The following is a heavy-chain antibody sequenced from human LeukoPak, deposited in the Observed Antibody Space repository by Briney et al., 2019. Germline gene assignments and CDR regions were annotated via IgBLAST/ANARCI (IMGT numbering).Heavy chain of an antibody. D-gene: IGHD2-2*01. J-gene: IGHJ3*02. Sequence: PGGSLRLSCAASGFTFSSYAMSWVRQAPGKGLEWVSAISGSGSSTYYADSVKGRLTISRDNSKNTLFLQMNSLRAEDTAVYYCAKGYCSSSSCYSYAFDIWGQGTVVTVSS. CDR3: AKGYCSSSSCYSYAFDI. CDR2: ISGSGSST. CDR1: GFTFSSYA. V-gene: IGHV3-23*01.